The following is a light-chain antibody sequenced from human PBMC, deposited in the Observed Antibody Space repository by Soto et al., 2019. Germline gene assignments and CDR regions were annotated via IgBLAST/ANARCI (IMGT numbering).Light chain of an antibody. J-gene: IGLJ1*01. Sequence: QSVLTQPASVSGSPGQSITISCTGTSSDVGGYNYVSWYQQHPGKAPKFMIYDVSSRPSGVSNRFSGSKSGNTASLTLSGPQAEDEADYYCCSDTTSNTRQIVFGTGTKVTVL. CDR1: SSDVGGYNY. CDR2: DVS. V-gene: IGLV2-14*03. CDR3: CSDTTSNTRQIV.